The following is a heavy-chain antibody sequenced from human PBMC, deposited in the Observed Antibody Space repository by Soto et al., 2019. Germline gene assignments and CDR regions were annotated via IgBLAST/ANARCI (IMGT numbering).Heavy chain of an antibody. D-gene: IGHD3-22*01. Sequence: GGSLRLSCAASGFTFSNAWMNWVRQAPGKGLEWVGRIKSKTDGGTTDYAAPVKGRFTISRDDSKNTLYLQMNSLKTEDTAVYYCTTDLTFGSSGSNAAFDIWCQGTTVTVSS. CDR1: GFTFSNAW. CDR2: IKSKTDGGTT. CDR3: TTDLTFGSSGSNAAFDI. V-gene: IGHV3-15*07. J-gene: IGHJ3*02.